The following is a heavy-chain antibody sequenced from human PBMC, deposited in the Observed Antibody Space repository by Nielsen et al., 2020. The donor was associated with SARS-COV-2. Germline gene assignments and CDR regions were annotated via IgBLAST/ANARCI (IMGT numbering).Heavy chain of an antibody. CDR2: IKQDGSEK. D-gene: IGHD1-1*01. V-gene: IGHV3-7*03. Sequence: GESLKISCAASGFTFSSYWMSWVRQAPGKGLEWVANIKQDGSEKYYVDSVKGRFTISRDNAKNSLYLQMNSLRAEDTALYYCAKDTYNLYYYGMDVWGQGTTVTVSS. CDR3: AKDTYNLYYYGMDV. CDR1: GFTFSSYW. J-gene: IGHJ6*02.